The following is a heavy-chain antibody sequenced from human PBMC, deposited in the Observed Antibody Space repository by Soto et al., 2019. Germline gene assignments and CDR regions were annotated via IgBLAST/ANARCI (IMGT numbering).Heavy chain of an antibody. Sequence: GGSLRLSCAASGFTFSSYGMHWVRQAPGKGLEWVAVISYDGSNKYYADSVKGRFTISRDNSKNTLYLQMNSLRAEDTAVYYCAKDMESGYDLGGSGLDYWGQGTLVTVSS. CDR1: GFTFSSYG. D-gene: IGHD5-12*01. CDR3: AKDMESGYDLGGSGLDY. V-gene: IGHV3-30*18. CDR2: ISYDGSNK. J-gene: IGHJ4*02.